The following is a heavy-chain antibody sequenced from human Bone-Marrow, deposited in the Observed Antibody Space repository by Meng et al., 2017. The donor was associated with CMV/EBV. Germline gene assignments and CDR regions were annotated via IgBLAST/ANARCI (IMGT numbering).Heavy chain of an antibody. CDR1: GYTFSGYY. J-gene: IGHJ4*02. V-gene: IGHV1-2*02. Sequence: QGQLVQSGGEGKKPGASVKVSCKASGYTFSGYYIHWVRQAPGQGLEWMGWINPNSGGTNYAQNFRGRVTMTRDTSISTPYMELSRLRSDDTAVYYCARGRNYYDSSGYHPFDYWGQGTLVTVSS. CDR3: ARGRNYYDSSGYHPFDY. D-gene: IGHD3-22*01. CDR2: INPNSGGT.